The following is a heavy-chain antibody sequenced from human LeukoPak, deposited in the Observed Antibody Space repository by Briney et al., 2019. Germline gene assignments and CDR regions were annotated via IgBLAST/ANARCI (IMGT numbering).Heavy chain of an antibody. CDR1: GGSISSYY. Sequence: SETLSLTCTVSGGSISSYYWSWIRQPAGKGLEWIGRIYTSGSTNYNPSLKSRVTMSVDTSKNQFSLKLSSVTAADTAVYYCARDGGYCSSTSCYLMDYYYDYMDVWGKGTTVTVSS. V-gene: IGHV4-4*07. CDR2: IYTSGST. D-gene: IGHD2-2*01. J-gene: IGHJ6*03. CDR3: ARDGGYCSSTSCYLMDYYYDYMDV.